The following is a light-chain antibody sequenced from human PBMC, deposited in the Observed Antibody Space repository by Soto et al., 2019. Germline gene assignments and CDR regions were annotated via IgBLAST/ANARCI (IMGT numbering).Light chain of an antibody. J-gene: IGKJ1*01. Sequence: SARTLHSSPGERATLSCRVSQSVSSSVLAWYQQIPGQAPRLLVYDASNRATGIPARFSGSGSGTGFTRTINRLEPEDFAVYKCQQYGSSPRRVGQGTKVDNK. CDR2: DAS. CDR1: QSVSSSV. CDR3: QQYGSSPRR. V-gene: IGKV3-20*01.